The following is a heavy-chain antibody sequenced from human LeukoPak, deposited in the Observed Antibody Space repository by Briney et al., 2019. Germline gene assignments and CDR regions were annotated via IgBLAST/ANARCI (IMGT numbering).Heavy chain of an antibody. V-gene: IGHV4-34*01. CDR1: GGSFSGYY. J-gene: IGHJ3*02. CDR3: ARAPSRLRGSSRAFDI. Sequence: SETLSLTCAVYGGSFSGYYWRWIRQPPGKGREWIGEINHSGSTNYNPSLTSRVTISVDTSKNQFSLKLSSVTAADTAVYYCARAPSRLRGSSRAFDIWGQGTMVTVSS. CDR2: INHSGST. D-gene: IGHD1-26*01.